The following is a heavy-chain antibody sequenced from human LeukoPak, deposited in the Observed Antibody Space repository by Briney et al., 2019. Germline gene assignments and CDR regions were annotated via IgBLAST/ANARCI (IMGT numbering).Heavy chain of an antibody. CDR1: GFTFSSYG. CDR3: ANARFGDYTRPPDY. D-gene: IGHD4-17*01. J-gene: IGHJ4*02. CDR2: IRYDGSNK. V-gene: IGHV3-30*02. Sequence: PGGSLRLSCAASGFTFSSYGMHWVRQAPGKGLEWVAFIRYDGSNKYYADSVKGRFTISRDNSKNTLYLQMNSLRAEDTAVYYCANARFGDYTRPPDYWGQGTLVTVSS.